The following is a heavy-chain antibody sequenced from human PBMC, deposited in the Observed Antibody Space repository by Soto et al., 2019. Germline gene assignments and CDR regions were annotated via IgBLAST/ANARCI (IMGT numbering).Heavy chain of an antibody. D-gene: IGHD3-22*01. CDR3: ARAPRRYYDSSGYYYWFDP. CDR2: IYYSGST. CDR1: GGSISSYY. J-gene: IGHJ5*02. V-gene: IGHV4-59*01. Sequence: SETLSLTCTVSGGSISSYYWSWIRQPPGKGLEWIGYIYYSGSTNYNPSLKSRVTISVDTSKNQFSLKLSSVTAADTAVYYCARAPRRYYDSSGYYYWFDPWGQGTLVTVSS.